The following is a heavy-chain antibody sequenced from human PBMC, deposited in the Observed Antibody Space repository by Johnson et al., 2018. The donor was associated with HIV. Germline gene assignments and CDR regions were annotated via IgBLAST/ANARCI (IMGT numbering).Heavy chain of an antibody. CDR3: ARDGVYSSPLDAFDV. CDR2: IGTAGDT. CDR1: GFTFSSYD. D-gene: IGHD6-13*01. Sequence: ELLVESGGGLVQPGGSLRLSCAASGFTFSSYDMHWVRQATGKGLEWVSAIGTAGDTYYPGSVKGRFTISRENAKNSLYLQMNSLRAGDTAVYYCARDGVYSSPLDAFDVWGQGTIVTVSS. J-gene: IGHJ3*01. V-gene: IGHV3-13*01.